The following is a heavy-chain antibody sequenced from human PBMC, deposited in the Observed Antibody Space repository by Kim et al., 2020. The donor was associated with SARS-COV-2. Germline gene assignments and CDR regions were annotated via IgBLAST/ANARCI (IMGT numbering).Heavy chain of an antibody. CDR2: IYGGGST. Sequence: GGSLRLSCAASGFTVSSNYMSWVRQAPGKGLEWVSVIYGGGSTYYADSVKGRFTISRDNSKNTLYLQMNSLRAEDTAVYYCARHFPYYSYGYSPDYYGMDVWGQGTTVTVSS. J-gene: IGHJ6*02. CDR1: GFTVSSNY. CDR3: ARHFPYYSYGYSPDYYGMDV. V-gene: IGHV3-66*02. D-gene: IGHD5-18*01.